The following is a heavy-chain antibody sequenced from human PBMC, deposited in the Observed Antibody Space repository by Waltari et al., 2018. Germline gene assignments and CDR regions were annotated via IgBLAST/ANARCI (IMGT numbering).Heavy chain of an antibody. CDR2: INPNSGGT. V-gene: IGHV1-2*02. CDR1: GYTFTGYY. CDR3: ARGGEYDFWSGYYLGSYFDY. D-gene: IGHD3-3*01. J-gene: IGHJ4*02. Sequence: QVQLVQPGAEVKKPGASVKVSCKASGYTFTGYYMHWVRQAPGQGLEWMGWINPNSGGTNCAQKFQGRVTMTRDTSISTAYMELSRLRSDDTAVYYCARGGEYDFWSGYYLGSYFDYWGQGTLVTVSS.